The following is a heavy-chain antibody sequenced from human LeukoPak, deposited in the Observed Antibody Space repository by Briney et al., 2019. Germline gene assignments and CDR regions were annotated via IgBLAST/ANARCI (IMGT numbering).Heavy chain of an antibody. CDR3: ARSNQADDY. Sequence: GGSLRLSCAASGFTFGSYSMDWVRQVPGKGLVWVARINPGGSSITYADSVKGRFTISRDNAKNTLYLQMDSLRAEDTGVYYCARSNQADDYWGQGTLVTVSS. J-gene: IGHJ4*02. D-gene: IGHD1-14*01. CDR2: INPGGSSI. V-gene: IGHV3-74*01. CDR1: GFTFGSYS.